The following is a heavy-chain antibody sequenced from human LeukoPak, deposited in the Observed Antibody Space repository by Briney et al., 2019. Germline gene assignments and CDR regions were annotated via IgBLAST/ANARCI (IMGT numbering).Heavy chain of an antibody. V-gene: IGHV1-69*04. CDR1: GGTFSNYP. CDR2: IIPILGIA. CDR3: ARDLDRAVAAMVY. D-gene: IGHD5-18*01. J-gene: IGHJ4*02. Sequence: SVKVSCKASGGTFSNYPISWVRQAPGQGLEWMGRIIPILGIANYAQKFQGRVTITADKSTSTAYMELSSLRSEDTAEYYCARDLDRAVAAMVYWGQGTLVSVS.